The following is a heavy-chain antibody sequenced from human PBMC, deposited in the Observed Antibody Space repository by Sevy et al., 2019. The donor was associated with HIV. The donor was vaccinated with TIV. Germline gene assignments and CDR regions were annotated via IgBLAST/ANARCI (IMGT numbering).Heavy chain of an antibody. CDR2: TSAAAGST. V-gene: IGHV3-23*01. D-gene: IGHD6-19*01. CDR3: AREPSPVAGLDWFDH. CDR1: GFNFRTHA. J-gene: IGHJ5*02. Sequence: GGSLRLSCVASGFNFRTHAMSWVRQAPGKGLEWVSATSAAAGSTYYADSVKGRFTMSRDNSKKTLYLHMKSLRVEDTAVYYCAREPSPVAGLDWFDHWGQGTLVTVSS.